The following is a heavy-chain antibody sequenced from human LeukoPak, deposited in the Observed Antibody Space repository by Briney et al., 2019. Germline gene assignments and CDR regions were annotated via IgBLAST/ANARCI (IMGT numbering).Heavy chain of an antibody. Sequence: PGGSLRLSCAASGFTFNTYAIHWVRQAPGKGLEWVAVVSDDGTITYYAESMKGRFAISRDNSKNTLYLQMNSLRAEDTAVYYCARSDSSGYFLTPDYWGQGTLVTVSS. CDR1: GFTFNTYA. CDR3: ARSDSSGYFLTPDY. CDR2: VSDDGTIT. D-gene: IGHD3-22*01. J-gene: IGHJ4*02. V-gene: IGHV3-30*03.